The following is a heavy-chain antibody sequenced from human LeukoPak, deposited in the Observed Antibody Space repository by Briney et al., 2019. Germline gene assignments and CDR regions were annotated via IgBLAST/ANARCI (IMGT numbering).Heavy chain of an antibody. CDR3: ARVVDRYCSSTSCLNWFDP. V-gene: IGHV3-48*04. CDR1: GFTFSSYA. Sequence: GGSLRLSCAASGFTFSSYAMSWVRQAPGKGLERVPYISSSGSTIYYADSVKGRFTISRDNAKNSLYLQMNSLRAEDTAVYYCARVVDRYCSSTSCLNWFDPWGQGTLVTVSS. CDR2: ISSSGSTI. J-gene: IGHJ5*02. D-gene: IGHD2-2*01.